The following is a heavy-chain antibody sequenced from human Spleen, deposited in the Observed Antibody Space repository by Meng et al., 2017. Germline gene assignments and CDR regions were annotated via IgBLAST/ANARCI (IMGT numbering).Heavy chain of an antibody. Sequence: ASVKVSCKASGYTFTAYHIYWVRQAPGQGLEWLGHINPNSGGTLYEQKFQGRVSMTGDTSISTAYVELSSLRSDDTAVYYCVRDENIALGKLFGDYWGQGTRVT. CDR2: INPNSGGT. CDR1: GYTFTAYH. CDR3: VRDENIALGKLFGDY. J-gene: IGHJ4*02. V-gene: IGHV1-2*06. D-gene: IGHD6-13*01.